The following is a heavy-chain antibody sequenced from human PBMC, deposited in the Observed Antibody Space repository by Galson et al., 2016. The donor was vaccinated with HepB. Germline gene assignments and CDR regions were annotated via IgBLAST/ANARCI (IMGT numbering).Heavy chain of an antibody. V-gene: IGHV1-69*13. CDR3: ARMRESSDWDKPTYYFDY. Sequence: SVKVSCKASGGTLSSYGISWVRQAPGQGLEWMGGIFPIFGTANYAQNFQDRVTITADESTTTAVMELGSLRCEDTAVYYRARMRESSDWDKPTYYFDYWGQGTLVTVSS. D-gene: IGHD6-19*01. J-gene: IGHJ4*02. CDR1: GGTLSSYG. CDR2: IFPIFGTA.